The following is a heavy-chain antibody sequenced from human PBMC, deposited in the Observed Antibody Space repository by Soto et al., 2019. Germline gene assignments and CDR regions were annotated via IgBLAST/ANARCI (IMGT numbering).Heavy chain of an antibody. V-gene: IGHV5-10-1*01. CDR3: ARRYCSSARCTRNYYGMDV. D-gene: IGHD2-2*01. Sequence: GESLKISCQGSGYNFASYWISWVRQMPGKGLEWMGRIDPIDSYTNYSPSFQGHVTISADKSISTAYLQWSSLKASDTAMYYCARRYCSSARCTRNYYGMDVWGQGTTVTVSS. CDR2: IDPIDSYT. CDR1: GYNFASYW. J-gene: IGHJ6*02.